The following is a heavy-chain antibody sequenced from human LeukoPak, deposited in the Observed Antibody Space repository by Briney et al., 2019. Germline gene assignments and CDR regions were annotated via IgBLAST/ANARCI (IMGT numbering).Heavy chain of an antibody. D-gene: IGHD4-17*01. J-gene: IGHJ4*02. CDR3: ARDPYGDHPSY. CDR2: IYHSGST. V-gene: IGHV4-30-2*01. CDR1: GGSISSGGYS. Sequence: RASETLSLTCAVSGGSISSGGYSWSWIRQPPGKGLEWIGYIYHSGSTYYNPSLKSRVTISVDTSKNQFSLKLSSVTAADTAVYYCARDPYGDHPSYWGQGTLVTVSS.